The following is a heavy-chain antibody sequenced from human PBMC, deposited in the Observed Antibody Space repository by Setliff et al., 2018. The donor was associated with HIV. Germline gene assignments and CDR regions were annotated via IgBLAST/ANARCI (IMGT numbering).Heavy chain of an antibody. V-gene: IGHV3-74*03. CDR1: ELTFSDSW. CDR3: HYFMDV. Sequence: GGSLRLSCAASELTFSDSWMHWVRQVPGKGLVWVSTINSDGRTTTYADSVKGRFTISRDNAKNTVYLQMNSLRGEDTAVYYCHYFMDVWGKGTTVTVSS. CDR2: INSDGRTT. J-gene: IGHJ6*03.